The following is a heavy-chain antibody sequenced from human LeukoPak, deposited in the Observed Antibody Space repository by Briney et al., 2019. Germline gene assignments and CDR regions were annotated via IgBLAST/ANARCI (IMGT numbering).Heavy chain of an antibody. CDR3: ARESYYDSSGYYDYYYGMDV. D-gene: IGHD3-22*01. CDR1: GGSISSSNYY. J-gene: IGHJ6*02. V-gene: IGHV4-39*07. Sequence: SETLSLTCTVSGGSISSSNYYWGWIRQPPGKGLEWIGSIYYSGTTYYSSSLKSRVVISVDTSKNQFSLKLSSVTAADTAVYYCARESYYDSSGYYDYYYGMDVWGQGTTVTVSS. CDR2: IYYSGTT.